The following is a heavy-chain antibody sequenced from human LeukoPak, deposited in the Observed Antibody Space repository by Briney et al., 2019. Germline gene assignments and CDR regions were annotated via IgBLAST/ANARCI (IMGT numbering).Heavy chain of an antibody. D-gene: IGHD6-19*01. CDR2: ITGRSDKT. V-gene: IGHV3-23*01. CDR3: AKGGWLDD. CDR1: GFNFNKYD. Sequence: PGGSLRLSCAASGFNFNKYDMTWARQAPGKGLEWVSTITGRSDKTYYTDSVKGRFVTSRDNSKDILYLQMNSLRAEDTALYYCAKGGWLDDLGQGALVTVSS. J-gene: IGHJ4*02.